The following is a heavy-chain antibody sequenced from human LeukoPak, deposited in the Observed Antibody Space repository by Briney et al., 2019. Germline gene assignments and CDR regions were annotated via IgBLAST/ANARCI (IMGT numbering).Heavy chain of an antibody. J-gene: IGHJ6*04. CDR2: INPNSGGT. Sequence: ASVKVSCKASGYTFTGYYMHWVRQAPGQGLEWMGWINPNSGGTNYAQKFQGWVTMTRDTSISTAYMELSRLRSDDTAVYYCARAKSSYYCSSTSCYYNYYGMDVWGKGTTVTVSS. CDR3: ARAKSSYYCSSTSCYYNYYGMDV. V-gene: IGHV1-2*04. CDR1: GYTFTGYY. D-gene: IGHD2-2*01.